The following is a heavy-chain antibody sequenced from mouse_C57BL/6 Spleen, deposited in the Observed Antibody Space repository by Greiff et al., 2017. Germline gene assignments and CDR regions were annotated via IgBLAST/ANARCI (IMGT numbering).Heavy chain of an antibody. CDR1: GYSITSGYY. V-gene: IGHV3-6*01. CDR2: ISYDGSN. D-gene: IGHD4-1*02. J-gene: IGHJ2*01. CDR3: ASQLGRYYFDY. Sequence: EVKLQESGPGLVKPSQSLSLTCSVTGYSITSGYYWNWIRQFPGNKLEWMGYISYDGSNNYNPSLKNRISITRDTSKNQFFLKLNSVTTEDTATYYCASQLGRYYFDYWGQGTTLTVSS.